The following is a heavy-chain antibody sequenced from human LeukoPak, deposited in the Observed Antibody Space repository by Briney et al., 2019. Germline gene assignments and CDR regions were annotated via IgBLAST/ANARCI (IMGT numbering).Heavy chain of an antibody. CDR2: ISGINDIT. D-gene: IGHD3-9*01. CDR3: GRVRVDWGAPDF. CDR1: GYTFTSYA. J-gene: IGHJ4*02. Sequence: ASVKVSCKTSGYTFTSYALSWMRQAPGQGLEWMGWISGINDITNYAEKFQGRVTMTSDTATTTAYMELRNLRSDDTAVYCCGRVRVDWGAPDFWGQGSLVTVSS. V-gene: IGHV1-18*01.